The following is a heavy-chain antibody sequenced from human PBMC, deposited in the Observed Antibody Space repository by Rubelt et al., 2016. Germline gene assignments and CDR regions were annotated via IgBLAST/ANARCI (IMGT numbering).Heavy chain of an antibody. CDR3: ARSPRYDFEDNWFDP. J-gene: IGHJ5*02. V-gene: IGHV1-46*01. CDR1: GYTFTSYY. D-gene: IGHD3-3*01. Sequence: QVQLVQSGAEVKKPGASVKVSCKASGYTFTSYYMHWVRQAPGQGLEWMGIINPTGGSTSYATKSQGRVTMTRDTSTSTVYMELSSLRSEDTAVYYCARSPRYDFEDNWFDPWGQGTLVTVSS. CDR2: INPTGGST.